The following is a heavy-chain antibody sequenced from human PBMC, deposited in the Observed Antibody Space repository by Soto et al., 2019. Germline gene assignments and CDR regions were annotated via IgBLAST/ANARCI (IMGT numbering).Heavy chain of an antibody. D-gene: IGHD2-15*01. CDR2: IYSGGST. CDR1: GFTVSSNY. J-gene: IGHJ5*02. CDR3: ARDGYCSGGSCRGGFDP. Sequence: GGSLRLSCAASGFTVSSNYMSWVRQAPGKGLEWVSVIYSGGSTYYADSVKGRFTISRDNSKNTLYLQMNSLRAEDTAVYYCARDGYCSGGSCRGGFDPWGQGTLVTVSS. V-gene: IGHV3-53*01.